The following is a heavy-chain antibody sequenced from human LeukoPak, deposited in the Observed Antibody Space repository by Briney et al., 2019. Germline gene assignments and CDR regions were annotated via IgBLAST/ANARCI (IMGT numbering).Heavy chain of an antibody. J-gene: IGHJ6*02. V-gene: IGHV3-15*01. CDR3: AREGSYYYDGSGLTGMDV. CDR2: IKSKTDGGTT. CDR1: GFTFSDYY. Sequence: GGSLRLSCAASGFTFSDYYMSWIRQAPGKGLEWVGRIKSKTDGGTTDYAAPVKGRFTISRDDSKNTLYLQMNSLKTEDTALYHCAREGSYYYDGSGLTGMDVWGQGTTVTVSS. D-gene: IGHD3-22*01.